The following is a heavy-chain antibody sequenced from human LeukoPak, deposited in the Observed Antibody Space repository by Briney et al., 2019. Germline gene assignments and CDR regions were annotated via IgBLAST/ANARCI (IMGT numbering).Heavy chain of an antibody. CDR3: ARDNGYDLGPLFYYYYGMDV. V-gene: IGHV1-69*04. CDR2: IIPILGIA. D-gene: IGHD5-12*01. Sequence: ASVKVSCKASGYTFTSYYMHWVRQAPGQGLEWMGRIIPILGIANYAQKFQGRVTITADKSTSTAYMELSSLRSEDTAVYYCARDNGYDLGPLFYYYYGMDVWGQGTTVTVSS. CDR1: GYTFTSYY. J-gene: IGHJ6*02.